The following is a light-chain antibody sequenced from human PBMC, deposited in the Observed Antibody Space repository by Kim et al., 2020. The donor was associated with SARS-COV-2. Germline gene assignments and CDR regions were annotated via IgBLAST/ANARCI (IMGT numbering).Light chain of an antibody. V-gene: IGKV1-5*01. CDR2: DAA. CDR1: QSIITW. J-gene: IGKJ1*01. CDR3: QQYKSYST. Sequence: SASVRDRVTSTCRASQSIITWLAWYQHKPGKAPKLLIYDAANLQNEVPSRFSGSGSGTEFNRTISSLQPDDFATYYCQQYKSYSTFAQGTKVDIK.